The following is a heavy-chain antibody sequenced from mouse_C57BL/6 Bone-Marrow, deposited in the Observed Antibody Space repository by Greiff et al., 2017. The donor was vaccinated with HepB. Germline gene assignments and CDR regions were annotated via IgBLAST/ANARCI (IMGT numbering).Heavy chain of an antibody. CDR3: AKNYYGSSYWFAY. D-gene: IGHD1-1*01. Sequence: VQLQQSGAELMKPGASVKLSCKATGYTFTGYWIEWVKQRPGHGLEWIGEILPGSGSTNYNEKFKGKATFTADTPSNTAYMQLSSLTTEDSAIYYCAKNYYGSSYWFAYWGQGTLVTVSA. CDR2: ILPGSGST. V-gene: IGHV1-9*01. CDR1: GYTFTGYW. J-gene: IGHJ3*01.